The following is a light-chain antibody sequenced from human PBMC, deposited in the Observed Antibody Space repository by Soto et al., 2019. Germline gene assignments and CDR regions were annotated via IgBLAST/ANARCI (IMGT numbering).Light chain of an antibody. CDR2: EVS. V-gene: IGLV2-14*01. Sequence: QSALTQPASVSGSPGQSITISCTGTISDIGSNNYVSWFQQRPGKAPTLIIYEVSNRPSGVSTHFSGSKSGNTASLTISGLLPEDEAEYYCSSYTTTTRLFGGGTKLTVL. CDR1: ISDIGSNNY. J-gene: IGLJ3*02. CDR3: SSYTTTTRL.